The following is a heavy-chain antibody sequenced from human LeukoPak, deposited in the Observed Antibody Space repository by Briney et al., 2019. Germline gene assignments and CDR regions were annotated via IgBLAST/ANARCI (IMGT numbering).Heavy chain of an antibody. J-gene: IGHJ4*02. V-gene: IGHV4-34*01. Sequence: SETLSLTCAVYGGSFSGYYWSWIRQPPGKGLEWIGEINHSGSTNYNPSLKSRVTISVDTSKNQFSLKLSSVTAADTAVYYCARLGDDYVWGSYRYRAPLYFDYWGQGTLVTVSS. D-gene: IGHD3-16*02. CDR2: INHSGST. CDR3: ARLGDDYVWGSYRYRAPLYFDY. CDR1: GGSFSGYY.